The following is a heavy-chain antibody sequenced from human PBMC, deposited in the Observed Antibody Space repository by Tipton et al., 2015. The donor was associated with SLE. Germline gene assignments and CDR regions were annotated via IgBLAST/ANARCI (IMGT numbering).Heavy chain of an antibody. J-gene: IGHJ1*01. CDR3: ARRSYSSLAFGFYS. CDR1: GGSISSSSYC. CDR2: MYYGGST. D-gene: IGHD3-16*01. V-gene: IGHV4-39*07. Sequence: TLSLTCTVSGGSISSSSYCWGWIRQPPGKGLEWIGSMYYGGSTYYNPSLKSRVTISVDTSKKQFSLKLSSVTAADTAVYYCARRSYSSLAFGFYSWGQGTRVIVSS.